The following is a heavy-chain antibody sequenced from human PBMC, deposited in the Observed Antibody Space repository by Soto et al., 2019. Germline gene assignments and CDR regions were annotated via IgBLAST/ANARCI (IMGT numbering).Heavy chain of an antibody. Sequence: SETLSLTCTVSGGSISSSSYYWGWIRQPPGKGLEWIGSIYYSWSTYYNPSLKSRVTISVDTSKNKFSLKLSSVTAEDTAVYYCARNGYHRAVAAVELEYWGQGTMVTFSS. D-gene: IGHD6-19*01. CDR3: ARNGYHRAVAAVELEY. V-gene: IGHV4-39*01. J-gene: IGHJ4*02. CDR2: IYYSWST. CDR1: GGSISSSSYY.